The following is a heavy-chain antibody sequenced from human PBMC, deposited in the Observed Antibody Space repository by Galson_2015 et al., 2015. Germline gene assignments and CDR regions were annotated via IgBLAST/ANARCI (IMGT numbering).Heavy chain of an antibody. CDR1: GFSLSTSGMC. J-gene: IGHJ5*02. D-gene: IGHD5-12*01. V-gene: IGHV2-70*01. Sequence: PALVKPTQTLTLTCTFSGFSLSTSGMCVSWIRQPPGKALEWLALIGWDDDKYYSTSLKTRLTISKDTSKNQVVLTMTNVDPVDTATYYCARIRDSGYDGWFDPWGQGTLVTVSS. CDR2: IGWDDDK. CDR3: ARIRDSGYDGWFDP.